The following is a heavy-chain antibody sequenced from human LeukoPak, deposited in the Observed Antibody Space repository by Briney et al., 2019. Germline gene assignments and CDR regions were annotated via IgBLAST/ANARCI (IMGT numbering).Heavy chain of an antibody. CDR2: IYHSGST. D-gene: IGHD1-26*01. CDR1: GYSISSGYY. Sequence: SETLSLTCTVSGYSISSGYYWGWIRQPPGKGLEWIGSIYHSGSTYYNPSLKSRVTISVDTSKNQFSLKLSSVTAADTAVYYCARHYSGSYYGPRRFDYWGQGTLVTVSS. J-gene: IGHJ4*02. CDR3: ARHYSGSYYGPRRFDY. V-gene: IGHV4-38-2*02.